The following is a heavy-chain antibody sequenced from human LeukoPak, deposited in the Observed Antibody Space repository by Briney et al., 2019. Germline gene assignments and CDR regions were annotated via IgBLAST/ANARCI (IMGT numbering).Heavy chain of an antibody. J-gene: IGHJ4*02. CDR3: GGSLRSMLL. CDR2: IWFDGSNQ. CDR1: GFTFSSFG. Sequence: PGGSLRLSCAASGFTFSSFGMHWVRQAPGKGLEWVAVIWFDGSNQYYSDSVKGRFTISRDNSKNILHLQMNSLRPEDTAVYYCGGSLRSMLLWGQGTLVTVSS. V-gene: IGHV3-33*01. D-gene: IGHD2-15*01.